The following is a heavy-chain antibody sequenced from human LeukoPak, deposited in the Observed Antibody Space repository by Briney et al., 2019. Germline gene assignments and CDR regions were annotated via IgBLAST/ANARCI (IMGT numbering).Heavy chain of an antibody. CDR3: ARGAYSSSWYFDY. Sequence: GGSLRLSCAASGFSFDDYGMTWVRQAPGKGLEWVSGINWNGNARNYADSVKGRFTISRDNAKNSLYLQMNSLRAEDTAVYYCARGAYSSSWYFDYWGQGTLVTVSS. CDR2: INWNGNAR. CDR1: GFSFDDYG. J-gene: IGHJ4*02. V-gene: IGHV3-20*04. D-gene: IGHD6-13*01.